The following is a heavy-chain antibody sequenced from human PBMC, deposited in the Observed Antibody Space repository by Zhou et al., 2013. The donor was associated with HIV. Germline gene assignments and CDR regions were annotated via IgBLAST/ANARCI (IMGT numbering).Heavy chain of an antibody. CDR1: GGTFSSYA. D-gene: IGHD3-22*01. Sequence: QVQLVQSGAEVKKPGSSVKVSCKASGGTFSSYAISWVRQAPGQGLEWMGGIIPIFGTANYAQKFQGRVTITADESTSTAYMELSSLRSEDTAVYYCARATYYYDSSAYHAFDIWGQGTMVTVSS. J-gene: IGHJ3*02. V-gene: IGHV1-69*12. CDR2: IIPIFGTA. CDR3: ARATYYYDSSAYHAFDI.